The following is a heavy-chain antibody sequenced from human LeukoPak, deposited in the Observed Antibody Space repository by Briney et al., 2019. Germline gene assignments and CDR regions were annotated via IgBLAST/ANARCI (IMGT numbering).Heavy chain of an antibody. J-gene: IGHJ4*02. Sequence: SQTLSLTCTVSGGSISSGGYYWSWIRQHPGKGLEWIGYIYYSGSTYYNPSLKSRVTMSVDTSKNQFSLRLNSVTAADTAVYYCAREKMAGVPLFDYWGQGTLVTVSS. D-gene: IGHD5-24*01. CDR1: GGSISSGGYY. V-gene: IGHV4-31*03. CDR2: IYYSGST. CDR3: AREKMAGVPLFDY.